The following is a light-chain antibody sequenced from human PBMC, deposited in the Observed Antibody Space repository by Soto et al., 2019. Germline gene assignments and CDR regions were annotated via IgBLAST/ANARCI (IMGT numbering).Light chain of an antibody. Sequence: EIVLTQSPGTLSLSPGEGATLSCRASQSVSSTYLAWYQQKPGQPPRLLIYGASSRATGIPDRFSGSGSGKDFTLTISRLEPEDFAVYYCQQYGSSVYTFGQGTNLEIK. CDR1: QSVSSTY. CDR2: GAS. V-gene: IGKV3-20*01. CDR3: QQYGSSVYT. J-gene: IGKJ2*01.